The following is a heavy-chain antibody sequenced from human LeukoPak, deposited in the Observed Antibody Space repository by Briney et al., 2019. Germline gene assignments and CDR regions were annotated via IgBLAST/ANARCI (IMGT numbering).Heavy chain of an antibody. CDR2: IKQDGSDK. J-gene: IGHJ4*02. CDR1: GFTFTKYW. CDR3: AREVWGPEY. Sequence: SGGSLRLSCAASGFTFTKYWMTWVRQAPGKGLEWVGNIKQDGSDKNYMDSVKGRFTISRDNTKNSVYLQMSSLRAEDTAVYYCAREVWGPEYWSQGTLVTVSS. D-gene: IGHD1-14*01. V-gene: IGHV3-7*01.